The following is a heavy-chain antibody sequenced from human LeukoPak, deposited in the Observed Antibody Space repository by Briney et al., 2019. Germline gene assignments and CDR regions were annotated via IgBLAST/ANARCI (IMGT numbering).Heavy chain of an antibody. Sequence: SETLSLTCTVSGGSISSFYWGCIRRPAGKGLEWIGRISISGSTNSNPSLKSRVTMSVDTSKNQFSLKLSSVTAADTAVYYCARGIRITMVRGVITNYYYYYVMDVWGQGTTVTVSS. D-gene: IGHD3-10*01. CDR2: ISISGST. V-gene: IGHV4-4*07. CDR3: ARGIRITMVRGVITNYYYYYVMDV. J-gene: IGHJ6*02. CDR1: GGSISSFY.